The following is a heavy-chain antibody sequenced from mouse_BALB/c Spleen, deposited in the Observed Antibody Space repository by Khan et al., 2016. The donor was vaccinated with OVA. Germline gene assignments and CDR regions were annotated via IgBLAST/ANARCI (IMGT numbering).Heavy chain of an antibody. D-gene: IGHD2-2*01. CDR2: IDPFSGGT. CDR1: GYSFTTYY. V-gene: IGHV1S135*01. Sequence: VQLKESGPELMKPGTSVKISCKASGYSFTTYYIHWVIQTHGKSLEWIGYIDPFSGGTTYNQKFKGKATLTVDKSSSTAYIHLSNLTSEDSAVYYCSRHGYVAWFTYWGQGTLVTVSA. J-gene: IGHJ3*01. CDR3: SRHGYVAWFTY.